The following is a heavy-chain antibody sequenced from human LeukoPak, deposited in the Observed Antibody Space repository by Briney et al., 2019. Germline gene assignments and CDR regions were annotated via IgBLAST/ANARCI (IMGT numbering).Heavy chain of an antibody. CDR1: GYSISSGYY. J-gene: IGHJ5*02. D-gene: IGHD3-22*01. CDR2: MHHSGST. V-gene: IGHV4-38-2*02. Sequence: PSETLSLTCTVSGYSISSGYYWGWIRQPPGKGLEWIGSMHHSGSTYYNPSLKSRVTTSVDTSKNQFSLKLSSVTAADTAVYYCARDPGAYYDSSGYLNWFDPWGQGTLVTVSS. CDR3: ARDPGAYYDSSGYLNWFDP.